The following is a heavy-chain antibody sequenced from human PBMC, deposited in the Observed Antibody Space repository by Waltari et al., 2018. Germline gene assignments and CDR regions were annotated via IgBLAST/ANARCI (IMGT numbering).Heavy chain of an antibody. D-gene: IGHD1-26*01. CDR1: GFTFSSYS. V-gene: IGHV3-48*01. CDR3: ARDYAGATSY. J-gene: IGHJ4*02. Sequence: EVQLVESGGGLVQPGGSLRLSCAASGFTFSSYSMNWVRQAPGKGLEWVSYISSSSSTIYYADSVKGRFTISRDNAKNSLYLQMNSLRAEDTAVYYCARDYAGATSYWGQGTLVTVSS. CDR2: ISSSSSTI.